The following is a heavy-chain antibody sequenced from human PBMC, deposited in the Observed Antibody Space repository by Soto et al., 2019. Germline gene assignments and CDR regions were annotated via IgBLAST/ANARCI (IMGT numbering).Heavy chain of an antibody. CDR1: GGSISSSSYY. Sequence: SETLSLTCTVSGGSISSSSYYWGWIRKPPGKGLEWIGSIYYSGSTYYNPSLKSRVTISVDTSKNQFSLKLSSVTAADTAVYYCARHVRELLIYYYGMDVWGQGTTVTVSS. CDR2: IYYSGST. J-gene: IGHJ6*02. V-gene: IGHV4-39*01. D-gene: IGHD1-26*01. CDR3: ARHVRELLIYYYGMDV.